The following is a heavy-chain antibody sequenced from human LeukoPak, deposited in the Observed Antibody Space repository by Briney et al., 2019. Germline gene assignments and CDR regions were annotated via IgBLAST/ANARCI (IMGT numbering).Heavy chain of an antibody. CDR3: ARVGASLDSSSPFDP. Sequence: APVKVSCKASGYTFTSYGISWVRQAPGQGLEWMGWIGAYNGNTNYAQKLQGRVTMTTDTSTSTAYMELRSLRSDDTAVYYCARVGASLDSSSPFDPWGQGTLVTVSS. D-gene: IGHD6-13*01. J-gene: IGHJ5*02. CDR1: GYTFTSYG. CDR2: IGAYNGNT. V-gene: IGHV1-18*01.